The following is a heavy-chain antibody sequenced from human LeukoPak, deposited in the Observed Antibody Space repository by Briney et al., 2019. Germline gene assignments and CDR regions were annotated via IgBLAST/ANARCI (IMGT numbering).Heavy chain of an antibody. CDR2: ISWDGGST. Sequence: GGSLRLSCAASGFTFDDYAMRWVRQAPGKGLEWVSLISWDGGSTYYADSVKGRFTISRDNSKNSLYLQMNSLRAEDTALYYCAKDGTSSSASGQYYYYYYMDVWGKGTTVTVSS. V-gene: IGHV3-43D*03. CDR3: AKDGTSSSASGQYYYYYYMDV. J-gene: IGHJ6*03. D-gene: IGHD6-6*01. CDR1: GFTFDDYA.